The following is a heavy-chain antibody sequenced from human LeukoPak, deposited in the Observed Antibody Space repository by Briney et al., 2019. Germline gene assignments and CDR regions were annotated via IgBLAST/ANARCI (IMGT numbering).Heavy chain of an antibody. D-gene: IGHD3-10*01. CDR2: IYYSGIT. J-gene: IGHJ6*02. Sequence: SETLSLTCTVSGGSISSGVYYWSWIRQDPGKGLEWIGYIYYSGITYHNPSLKSRVTISVDTSRSQFSLSLSSVTAADTAVYYCARDPRGYGMDVWGQGTTVTVSS. V-gene: IGHV4-31*03. CDR1: GGSISSGVYY. CDR3: ARDPRGYGMDV.